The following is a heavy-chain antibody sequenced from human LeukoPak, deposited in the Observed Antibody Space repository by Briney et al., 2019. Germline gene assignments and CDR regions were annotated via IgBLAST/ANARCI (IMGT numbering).Heavy chain of an antibody. CDR1: GFTFSSYW. Sequence: GGSLRLSCAASGFTFSSYWMSWVRQAPGKGLEWVANIKQDGSEKYYMDSVKGRFTISRDNAKNSLYLQMNSLRAEDTAVYYCARDGLYYYDSSDDAFGYWGQGTLVTVSS. J-gene: IGHJ4*02. CDR3: ARDGLYYYDSSDDAFGY. V-gene: IGHV3-7*01. D-gene: IGHD3-22*01. CDR2: IKQDGSEK.